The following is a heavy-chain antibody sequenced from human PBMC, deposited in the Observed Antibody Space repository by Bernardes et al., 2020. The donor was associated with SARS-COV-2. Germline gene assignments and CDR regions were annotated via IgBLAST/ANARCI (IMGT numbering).Heavy chain of an antibody. Sequence: WGSLRLSCAASGFTFSDYGMHWVRQAPGKGLEWVAVIWYDGSDKYYADSVKGRFTISRDNSNDTLYLQMNSLRAEDTAIYYCAKDLGGGSNYYFDYWGQGTLVTVSS. D-gene: IGHD3-16*01. V-gene: IGHV3-33*06. CDR1: GFTFSDYG. CDR3: AKDLGGGSNYYFDY. J-gene: IGHJ4*02. CDR2: IWYDGSDK.